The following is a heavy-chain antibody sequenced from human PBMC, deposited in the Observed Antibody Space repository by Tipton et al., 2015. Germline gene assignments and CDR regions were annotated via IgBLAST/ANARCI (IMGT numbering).Heavy chain of an antibody. CDR2: ISSSSSTI. Sequence: SLRLSCAASGFSISRDSMNWVRQAPGKGLEWVSYISSSSSTIYYADSVKGRFTVSRDNAKNSLYLQMNSLRAEDTALYYCAREGSSWYFGVYWGQGTLVSVSS. D-gene: IGHD6-13*01. CDR3: AREGSSWYFGVY. V-gene: IGHV3-48*04. CDR1: GFSISRDS. J-gene: IGHJ4*02.